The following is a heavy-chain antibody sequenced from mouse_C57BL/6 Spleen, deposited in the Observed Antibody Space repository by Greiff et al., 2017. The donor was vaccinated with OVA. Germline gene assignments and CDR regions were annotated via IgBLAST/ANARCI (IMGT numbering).Heavy chain of an antibody. CDR1: GYTFTDYE. CDR3: TRGVSY. V-gene: IGHV1-15*01. J-gene: IGHJ3*01. CDR2: IDPETGGT. Sequence: VQLQQSGAELVRPGASMTLSCKASGYTFTDYEMHWVKQTPVHGLEWIGAIDPETGGTAYNQKFKGKAILTADKSSSTAYMELRSLTSEDSSVYYCTRGVSYWGQGTLVTVSA.